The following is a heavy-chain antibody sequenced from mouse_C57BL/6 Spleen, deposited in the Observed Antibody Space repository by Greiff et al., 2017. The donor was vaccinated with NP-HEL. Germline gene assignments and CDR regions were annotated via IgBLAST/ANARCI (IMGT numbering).Heavy chain of an antibody. V-gene: IGHV1-15*01. CDR1: GYTFTDYE. D-gene: IGHD2-5*01. CDR3: TRLGGSNFWYCDV. J-gene: IGHJ1*03. Sequence: VQLQQSGAELVRPGASVTLSCKASGYTFTDYEMHWVKQTPVHGLEWIGAIDPETGGTAYNQKFKGKAILTADKSSSTAYMELRSLTSEDSAVYYCTRLGGSNFWYCDVWGTGTTVTVSS. CDR2: IDPETGGT.